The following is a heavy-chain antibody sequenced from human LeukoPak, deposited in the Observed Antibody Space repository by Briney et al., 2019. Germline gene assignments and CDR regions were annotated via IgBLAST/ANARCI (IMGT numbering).Heavy chain of an antibody. CDR1: GYTFTSYY. CDR3: ARDISYCSGGSCYLTIDY. D-gene: IGHD2-15*01. V-gene: IGHV1-46*01. CDR2: INPSGGST. J-gene: IGHJ4*02. Sequence: ASVKVSCKASGYTFTSYYMHWVRQAPGQGLEWMGIINPSGGSTSYAQKFQGRVTMTRDTSTSTVYMELSSLRSEDTAVYYCARDISYCSGGSCYLTIDYWGQGTLVTVS.